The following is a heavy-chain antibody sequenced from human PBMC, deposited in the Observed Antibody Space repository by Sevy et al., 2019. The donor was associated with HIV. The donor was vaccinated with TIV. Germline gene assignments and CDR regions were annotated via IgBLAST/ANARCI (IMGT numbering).Heavy chain of an antibody. D-gene: IGHD2-21*02. Sequence: GGSLRLSCTASGFTFSSYVMHWVRQAPGKGLEWVALIWYDGTIKYYADSVKGRLTISRDNSKDTLFLQMNGLTPEDTAVYYCARGGGYCGGDCYSIDYWGQGALVTVSS. CDR2: IWYDGTIK. V-gene: IGHV3-33*08. CDR3: ARGGGYCGGDCYSIDY. CDR1: GFTFSSYV. J-gene: IGHJ4*02.